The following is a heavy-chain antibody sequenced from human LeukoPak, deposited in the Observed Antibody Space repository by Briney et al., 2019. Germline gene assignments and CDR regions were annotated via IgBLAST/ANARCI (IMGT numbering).Heavy chain of an antibody. J-gene: IGHJ5*02. CDR2: MNPNSGNT. V-gene: IGHV1-8*01. CDR3: ARGYRPVRGVYNWFDP. Sequence: ASVKVSCKASGYTFTSYDINWVRQASGQGLEWMGWMNPNSGNTGYAQKFQGRVTMNRNISISTAYMELSSLRSEDTAVYYCARGYRPVRGVYNWFDPWGEGTLVTVSS. CDR1: GYTFTSYD. D-gene: IGHD3-10*01.